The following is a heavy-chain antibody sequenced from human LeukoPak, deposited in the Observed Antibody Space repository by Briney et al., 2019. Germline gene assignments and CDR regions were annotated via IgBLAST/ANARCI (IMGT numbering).Heavy chain of an antibody. CDR1: GYTFTSYD. D-gene: IGHD6-19*01. CDR3: ARTYGEQWLVRLGDY. Sequence: ASVKVSCKASGYTFTSYDINWVRQATGQGLEWMGWMNPNSGNTGYAQKFQGRVTMTRNTSISTAYMELSSLRSDDTAVYYCARTYGEQWLVRLGDYWGQGTLVTVSS. CDR2: MNPNSGNT. V-gene: IGHV1-8*01. J-gene: IGHJ4*02.